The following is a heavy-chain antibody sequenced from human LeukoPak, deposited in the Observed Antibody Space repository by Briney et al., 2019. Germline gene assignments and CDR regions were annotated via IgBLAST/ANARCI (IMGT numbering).Heavy chain of an antibody. V-gene: IGHV3-33*01. CDR1: GFTVSRNG. Sequence: GGSLRLSCAASGFTVSRNGMHWVRQAPGKGLEWVAVIWFDGSNKYYADSVKGRFTISRDNSKNTLDLQMNSLRAEDTAVYYCARDFAAHSYYFDYWGQGTLVTVSS. CDR2: IWFDGSNK. D-gene: IGHD3-3*01. CDR3: ARDFAAHSYYFDY. J-gene: IGHJ4*02.